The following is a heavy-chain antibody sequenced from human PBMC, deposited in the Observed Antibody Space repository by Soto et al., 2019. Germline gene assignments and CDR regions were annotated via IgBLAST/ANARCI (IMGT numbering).Heavy chain of an antibody. CDR1: GFTFGDSY. D-gene: IGHD2-15*01. CDR2: ISRGSRYP. V-gene: IGHV3-11*06. Sequence: PVGSLRLSCAGSGFTFGDSYMSWIRQARGKGLEWLSYISRGSRYPAYADSVKGRFTISRDNARRSLFLQMTSLTAEDTAMYYCVRGGGGGLFDPWGQGTMVTVSS. CDR3: VRGGGGGLFDP. J-gene: IGHJ5*02.